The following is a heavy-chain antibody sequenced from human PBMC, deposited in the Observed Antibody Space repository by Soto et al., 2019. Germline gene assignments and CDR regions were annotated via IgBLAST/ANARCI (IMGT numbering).Heavy chain of an antibody. V-gene: IGHV3-23*01. CDR3: AKGRTFFDF. CDR1: GFAFNDYA. J-gene: IGHJ4*02. Sequence: PGGSLRLSCAASGFAFNDYAMTWVRQAPGKGLEWVSDISDSNGATHYAESVKGRFTISRDDSKNRLCLQMDRLRAEDAAVYYCAKGRTFFDFWGQGTLVTVSS. CDR2: ISDSNGAT.